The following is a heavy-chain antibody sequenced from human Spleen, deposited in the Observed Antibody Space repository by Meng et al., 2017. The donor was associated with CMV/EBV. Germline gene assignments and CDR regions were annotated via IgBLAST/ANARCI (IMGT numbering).Heavy chain of an antibody. CDR3: ASHDFWRGYYFDY. CDR1: GTSFSDYS. Sequence: SETLSLTCAVYGTSFSDYSWTWIRHSPRKGLEWIGEINHSGSTNYNPSLKSRVTISVDTSKNQFSLKLSSVTAADTAMYYCASHDFWRGYYFDYWGQGMLVTVSS. CDR2: INHSGST. J-gene: IGHJ4*02. V-gene: IGHV4-34*01. D-gene: IGHD3-3*01.